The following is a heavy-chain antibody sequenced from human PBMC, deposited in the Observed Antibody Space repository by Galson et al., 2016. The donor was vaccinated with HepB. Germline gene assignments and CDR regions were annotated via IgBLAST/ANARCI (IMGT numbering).Heavy chain of an antibody. Sequence: SVKVSCKVSGGTFSRYAISWVRQAPGQGPEWMGASVPIVRTTTYAQKFQGRVRITADESTSTAYMELSSLISEDTAVYYCARDRTYGVNSYFDYWGQGTLVTVSS. CDR3: ARDRTYGVNSYFDY. V-gene: IGHV1-69*13. CDR2: SVPIVRTT. D-gene: IGHD4-23*01. CDR1: GGTFSRYA. J-gene: IGHJ4*02.